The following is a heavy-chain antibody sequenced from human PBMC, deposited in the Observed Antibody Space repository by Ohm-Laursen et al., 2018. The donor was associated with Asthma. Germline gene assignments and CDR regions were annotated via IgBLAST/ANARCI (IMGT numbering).Heavy chain of an antibody. Sequence: SLRLSCAASGFIFSNFAMSWVRQAPGKGLEWVAVISYDGSNKYYADSVKGRFTISRDNSKNTLYLQMNSLRAEDTAVYYCAKDHSIAALDYWGQGTLVTVSS. CDR3: AKDHSIAALDY. CDR2: ISYDGSNK. V-gene: IGHV3-30*18. J-gene: IGHJ4*02. CDR1: GFIFSNFA. D-gene: IGHD6-6*01.